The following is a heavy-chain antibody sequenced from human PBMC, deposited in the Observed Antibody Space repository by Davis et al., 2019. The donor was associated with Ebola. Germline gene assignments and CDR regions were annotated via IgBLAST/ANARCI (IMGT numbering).Heavy chain of an antibody. CDR2: TYYSSKWYD. J-gene: IGHJ6*04. Sequence: PSETLSLTCAISGDSVAGGSGGWNWIRQSPSRGLEWLGRTYYSSKWYDGYAESVKSRINISSDTAKNQFSLHLNSVTPEDTAVYYCARGWLRSGLDVWGKGAAVTVSS. D-gene: IGHD5-12*01. CDR1: GDSVAGGSGG. V-gene: IGHV6-1*01. CDR3: ARGWLRSGLDV.